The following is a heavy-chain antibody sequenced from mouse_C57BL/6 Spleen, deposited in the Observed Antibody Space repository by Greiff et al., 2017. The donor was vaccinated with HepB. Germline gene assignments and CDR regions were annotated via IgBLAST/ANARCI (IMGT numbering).Heavy chain of an antibody. CDR1: GYTFTSYW. V-gene: IGHV1-64*01. D-gene: IGHD1-1*01. CDR2: IHPNSGST. CDR3: AREGVYYGSRAAMDY. Sequence: VQLQQPGAELVKPGASVKLSCKASGYTFTSYWMHWVKQRPGQGLEWIGMIHPNSGSTNYNEKFKSKATLTVDKSSSTAYMQLSSLTSEDSAVYYCAREGVYYGSRAAMDYWGQGTSVTVSS. J-gene: IGHJ4*01.